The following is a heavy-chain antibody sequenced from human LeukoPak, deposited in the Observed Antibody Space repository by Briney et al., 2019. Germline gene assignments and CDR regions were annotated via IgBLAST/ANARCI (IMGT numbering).Heavy chain of an antibody. CDR2: IIPIFGTA. D-gene: IGHD3-3*01. J-gene: IGHJ4*02. CDR1: GGTFSCYA. V-gene: IGHV1-69*05. Sequence: SVKVSCKASGGTFSCYAISWVRQAPGQGLEWMGRIIPIFGTANYAQKFQGRVTITTDESTSTAYMELSSLRSEDTAVYYCAREEGYDFWSGYLRNYFDYWGQGTLVTVSS. CDR3: AREEGYDFWSGYLRNYFDY.